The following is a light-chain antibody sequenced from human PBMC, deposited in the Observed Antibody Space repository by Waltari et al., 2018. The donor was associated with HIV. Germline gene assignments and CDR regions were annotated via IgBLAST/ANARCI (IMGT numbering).Light chain of an antibody. CDR2: DDS. J-gene: IGLJ2*01. CDR3: QVWHSGNDHPDVV. CDR1: NIGRKS. V-gene: IGLV3-21*02. Sequence: SYVLTQPPSVSVAPGQTARITCGGNNIGRKSVHWYQQKPGQAPVLVVYDDSDRPSGIPGRISGSNSGNTATLTSSRVEAGDEADYYCQVWHSGNDHPDVVFGGGTKLTVL.